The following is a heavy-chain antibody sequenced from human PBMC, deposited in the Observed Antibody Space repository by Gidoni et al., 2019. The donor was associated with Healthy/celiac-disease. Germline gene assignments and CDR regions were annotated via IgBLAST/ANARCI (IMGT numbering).Heavy chain of an antibody. CDR2: IWYDGSNK. D-gene: IGHD3-10*01. Sequence: VQPGRSLRLSCAASGFTFSSYGMHWVRQAPGKGLEWVAVIWYDGSNKYYADSVKGRFTISRDNSKNTLYPQMNSLRAEDTAVYYCARVPVRSRGMDVWGQGTTVTVSS. J-gene: IGHJ6*02. CDR1: GFTFSSYG. CDR3: ARVPVRSRGMDV. V-gene: IGHV3-33*01.